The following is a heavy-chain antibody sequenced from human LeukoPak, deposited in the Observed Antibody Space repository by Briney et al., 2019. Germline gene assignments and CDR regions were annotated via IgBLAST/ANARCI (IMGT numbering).Heavy chain of an antibody. Sequence: ASVKVSCKASGYTFTSYGITWVRQAPGQGLEWMGWISAYNGNTNYAQKLQGRVTMTTDTSTSTAYMELRSLRSDDTAVYYCARGPPTVTMIVEGDWGQGTLVTVSS. V-gene: IGHV1-18*01. J-gene: IGHJ4*02. CDR1: GYTFTSYG. CDR2: ISAYNGNT. D-gene: IGHD3-22*01. CDR3: ARGPPTVTMIVEGD.